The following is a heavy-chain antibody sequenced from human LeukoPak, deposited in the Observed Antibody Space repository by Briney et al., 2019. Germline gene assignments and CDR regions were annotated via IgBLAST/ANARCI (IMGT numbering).Heavy chain of an antibody. CDR2: IYHSGST. V-gene: IGHV4-38-2*02. J-gene: IGHJ4*02. Sequence: PSETLSLTCTVSGYSISSGYYWGWIRQPPGKGLEWIGSIYHSGSTYYNPSLKSRVTISVDTSKNQFSLKLSSVTAADTAVYFCARGGDDDILTGYPTWGQGILVTVSS. CDR1: GYSISSGYY. CDR3: ARGGDDDILTGYPT. D-gene: IGHD3-9*01.